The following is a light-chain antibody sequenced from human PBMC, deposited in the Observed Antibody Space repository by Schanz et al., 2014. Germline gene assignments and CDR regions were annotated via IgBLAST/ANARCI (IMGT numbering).Light chain of an antibody. J-gene: IGLJ2*01. Sequence: QSALTQPPSASGSPGQSVTISCTGTSSDVGAYNFVSWYEQHPGKAPKLMINEVNKRPSGVPDRFSGSKSGNTASLTVSGLQAEDEADYYCCSYAGGYTWFFGGGTKLTVL. CDR2: EVN. V-gene: IGLV2-8*01. CDR3: CSYAGGYTWF. CDR1: SSDVGAYNF.